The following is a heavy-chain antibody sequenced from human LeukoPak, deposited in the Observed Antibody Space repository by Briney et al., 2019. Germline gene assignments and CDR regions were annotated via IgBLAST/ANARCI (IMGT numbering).Heavy chain of an antibody. D-gene: IGHD3-10*01. Sequence: GGSLGLSCAASGFTFSSYSMNWVRQAPGKGLEWVSSISSSSSYIYYADSVKGRFTISRDNAKNSLYLQMNSLRAEDTAVYYCARDGGYYYYMDVWGKGTTVTISS. V-gene: IGHV3-21*01. CDR2: ISSSSSYI. J-gene: IGHJ6*03. CDR3: ARDGGYYYYMDV. CDR1: GFTFSSYS.